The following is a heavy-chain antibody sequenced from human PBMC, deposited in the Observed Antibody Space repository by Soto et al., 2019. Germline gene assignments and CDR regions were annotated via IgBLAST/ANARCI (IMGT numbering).Heavy chain of an antibody. CDR1: GFTFSSYS. CDR2: LSSSCSYI. V-gene: IGHV3-21*01. Sequence: GGPLTPSCAASGFTFSSYSMNGVRQAPGKGLEWVLSLSSSCSYIYHADSVKGRFTISRDNAKNSLYLQMNSLRAEDTAVYYCARRMSYYYGMDVWGQGTTVTSP. J-gene: IGHJ6*02. CDR3: ARRMSYYYGMDV.